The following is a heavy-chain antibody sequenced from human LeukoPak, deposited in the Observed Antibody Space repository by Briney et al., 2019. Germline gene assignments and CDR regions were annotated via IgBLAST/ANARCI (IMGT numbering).Heavy chain of an antibody. J-gene: IGHJ4*02. CDR1: GFMFSSRDW. D-gene: IGHD2-21*01. CDR3: AKERGGEFDY. CDR2: IKQDGSEK. V-gene: IGHV3-7*03. Sequence: GGSLRLSCVASGFMFSSRDWMTWVRQAPGKGLEWVANIKQDGSEKNYVDSVKGRFTISRDNAKNSVDLQMNSLRAEDTAVYYCAKERGGEFDYWGQGTLVTVSS.